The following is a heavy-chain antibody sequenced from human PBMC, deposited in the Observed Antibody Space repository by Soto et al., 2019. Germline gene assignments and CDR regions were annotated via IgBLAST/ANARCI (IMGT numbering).Heavy chain of an antibody. CDR2: ISAYNGNT. CDR1: GYTFTSYG. J-gene: IGHJ6*02. Sequence: SVKVSCKASGYTFTSYGISWGRQAPVQGLEWMGWISAYNGNTNYAQKLQGRVTMTTDTSTSTAYMELRSLRSDDTAVYYCAGVKGNYYYDSTSHYGMDVWGQGTTVTVSS. V-gene: IGHV1-18*01. CDR3: AGVKGNYYYDSTSHYGMDV. D-gene: IGHD3-22*01.